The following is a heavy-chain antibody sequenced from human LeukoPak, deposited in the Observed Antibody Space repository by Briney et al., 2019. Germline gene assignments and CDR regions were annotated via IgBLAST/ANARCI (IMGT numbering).Heavy chain of an antibody. Sequence: SETLSLTCAVYGGSFSGYYWGWIRQPPGKGLEWIGSIYYSGSTYYNPSLKSRVTISVDTSKNQFSLKLSSVTAADTAVYYCARREIAYSSSWYGGVDWFDPWGQGTLVTVSS. CDR2: IYYSGST. CDR3: ARREIAYSSSWYGGVDWFDP. V-gene: IGHV4-39*01. J-gene: IGHJ5*02. CDR1: GGSFSGYY. D-gene: IGHD6-13*01.